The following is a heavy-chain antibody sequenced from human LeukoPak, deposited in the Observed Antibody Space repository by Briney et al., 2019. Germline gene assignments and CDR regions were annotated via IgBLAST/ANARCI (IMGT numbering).Heavy chain of an antibody. CDR3: AKDRKGDYFVDWYFDL. J-gene: IGHJ2*01. CDR2: ISGSGGST. D-gene: IGHD4-17*01. V-gene: IGHV3-23*01. CDR1: GFTFSSYA. Sequence: PGGSLRLSCAASGFTFSSYAMSRVRQAPGKGLEWVSAISGSGGSTYYADSVKGRFTISRDNSKNTLYLQMNSLRAEDTAVYYCAKDRKGDYFVDWYFDLWGRGTLVTVSS.